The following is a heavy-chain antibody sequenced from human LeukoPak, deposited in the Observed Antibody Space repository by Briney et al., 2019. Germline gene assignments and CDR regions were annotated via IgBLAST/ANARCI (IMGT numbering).Heavy chain of an antibody. CDR1: GYTFTSYY. J-gene: IGHJ4*02. Sequence: ASVKVSCKASGYTFTSYYMHWVRQAPGQGLEWMGMIYPRDGSTSYAQKSQGRVTVTRDTSTSTVHMELSGLRSEDTAVYYCARDQEGFDYWGQGTLVTVSS. V-gene: IGHV1-46*01. CDR3: ARDQEGFDY. CDR2: IYPRDGST.